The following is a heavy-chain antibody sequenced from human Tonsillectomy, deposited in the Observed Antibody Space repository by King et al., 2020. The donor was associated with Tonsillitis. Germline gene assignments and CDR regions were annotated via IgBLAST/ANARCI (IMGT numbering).Heavy chain of an antibody. CDR1: GGSISSNY. V-gene: IGHV4-59*01. J-gene: IGHJ6*03. CDR2: IYYSGAI. CDR3: ARESRDYTNYGQYYYYMDV. Sequence: QQQESGPGLVKPSETLSLTCTVSGGSISSNYWNWVRQPPGKGLEWIGYIYYSGAINYNPSLESRVTISLDTSKNQFSLNLTSVTAADTAVYYCARESRDYTNYGQYYYYMDVWGKGTTVTVSS. D-gene: IGHD4-11*01.